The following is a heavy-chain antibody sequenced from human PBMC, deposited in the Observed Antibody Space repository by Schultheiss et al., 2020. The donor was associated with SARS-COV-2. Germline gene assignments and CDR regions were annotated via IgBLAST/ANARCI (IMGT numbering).Heavy chain of an antibody. Sequence: LRLSCAVYGGSFSGYYWSWIRQPPGKGLEWIGYIYYSGSTYYNPSLKSRVTISVDTSKNQFSLKLSSVTAADTAVYYCARGGYDFWSGPSPLPDAFDIWGQGTMVTVSS. V-gene: IGHV4-34*09. CDR2: IYYSGST. CDR3: ARGGYDFWSGPSPLPDAFDI. CDR1: GGSFSGYY. D-gene: IGHD3-3*01. J-gene: IGHJ3*02.